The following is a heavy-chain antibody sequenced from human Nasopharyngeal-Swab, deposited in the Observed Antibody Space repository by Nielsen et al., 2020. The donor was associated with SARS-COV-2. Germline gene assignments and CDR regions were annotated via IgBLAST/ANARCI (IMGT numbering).Heavy chain of an antibody. Sequence: GESLILSCAASDLTISGDYMGWVRQAPGKWLEWVSVIHSGGSTYYADSVKGRFTISRDNSKNTLYLQMNSLTAEDTVVFYCARGLVWFGEYNFMDVWGKGTMVTVSS. J-gene: IGHJ6*03. D-gene: IGHD3-10*01. V-gene: IGHV3-53*01. CDR2: IHSGGST. CDR1: DLTISGDY. CDR3: ARGLVWFGEYNFMDV.